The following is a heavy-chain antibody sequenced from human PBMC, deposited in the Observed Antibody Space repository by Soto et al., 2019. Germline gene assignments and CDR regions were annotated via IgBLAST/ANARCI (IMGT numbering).Heavy chain of an antibody. V-gene: IGHV3-7*03. CDR2: IKQDGSEK. D-gene: IGHD2-21*01. J-gene: IGHJ4*02. Sequence: LRLSCAASGFTFSIYWMSWVRQAPGKGLEWVANIKQDGSEKYYVDSVKGRFTISRDNAKNSLYLQMNSLRAEDTAMYYCAKSPGILGDYWGQGTLVTVS. CDR3: AKSPGILGDY. CDR1: GFTFSIYW.